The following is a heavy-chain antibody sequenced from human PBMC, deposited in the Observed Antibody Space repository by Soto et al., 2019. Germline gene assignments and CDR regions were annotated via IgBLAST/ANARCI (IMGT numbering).Heavy chain of an antibody. J-gene: IGHJ4*02. D-gene: IGHD4-17*01. CDR2: IWYDGSKK. CDR1: GFEFEIFG. V-gene: IGHV3-33*01. Sequence: QVQLVESGGGVVQPGRSLRLSCAASGFEFEIFGMHWVRQAPGKGLEWVALIWYDGSKKYYGESVKGRFTISRDNSNNTLFLQMNRLRAEDTAVYYCARDIRGLRWPSTPDFDYWGQGTLVTVSS. CDR3: ARDIRGLRWPSTPDFDY.